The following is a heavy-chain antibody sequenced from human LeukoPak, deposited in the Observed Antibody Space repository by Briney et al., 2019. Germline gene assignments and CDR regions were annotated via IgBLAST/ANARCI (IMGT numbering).Heavy chain of an antibody. CDR2: INQSGST. CDR3: ARGSSTVTTRSLDY. J-gene: IGHJ4*02. V-gene: IGHV4-34*01. CDR1: GGSFSGYY. D-gene: IGHD4-17*01. Sequence: PSETLSLTCAVYGGSFSGYYWSWIRQPPGKGLEWIGEINQSGSTNYNPSLKSRVTISVDTSKNQFSLKLSSVTAADTAVYYCARGSSTVTTRSLDYWGQGTLVTVSS.